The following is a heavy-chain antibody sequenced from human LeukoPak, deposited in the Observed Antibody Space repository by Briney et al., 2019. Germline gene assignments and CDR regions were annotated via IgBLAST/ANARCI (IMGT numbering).Heavy chain of an antibody. J-gene: IGHJ5*02. D-gene: IGHD6-19*01. CDR3: ARGADTGYSSDS. CDR1: GFTFSSYG. V-gene: IGHV3-30*03. CDR2: ISYDGSNK. Sequence: PGRSLRLSCAASGFTFSSYGMHWVRQAPGKGLEWVAVISYDGSNKYYADSVKGRFTISRDNSKNTLYLQMNSLRAEDTAVYYCARGADTGYSSDSWGQGTLVTVSS.